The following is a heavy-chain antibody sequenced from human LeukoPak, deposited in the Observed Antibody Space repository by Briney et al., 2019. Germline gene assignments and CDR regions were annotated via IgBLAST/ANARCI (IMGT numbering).Heavy chain of an antibody. D-gene: IGHD5-18*01. CDR2: TYYRSKWDN. CDR1: GDSVSSNSAA. V-gene: IGHV6-1*01. Sequence: SQTLSLTCAISGDSVSSNSAAWNWIRQSPSRGLGWLGRTYYRSKWDNDYAVSVKSRIAINPDTSKNQFSLQLKSVTHEDTAVYYCARMVDTGLPHFDYWGQGSLVTVSS. J-gene: IGHJ4*02. CDR3: ARMVDTGLPHFDY.